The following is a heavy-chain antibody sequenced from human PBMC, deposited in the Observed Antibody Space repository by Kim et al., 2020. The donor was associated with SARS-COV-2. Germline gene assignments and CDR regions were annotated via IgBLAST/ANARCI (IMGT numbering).Heavy chain of an antibody. V-gene: IGHV1-69*01. CDR3: ARPPSLLDWYFDL. J-gene: IGHJ2*01. Sequence: YAQKLQGRVTMTADESTSTAYMELSSLRSEDTAVYYCARPPSLLDWYFDLWGRGTLVTVSS. D-gene: IGHD2-15*01.